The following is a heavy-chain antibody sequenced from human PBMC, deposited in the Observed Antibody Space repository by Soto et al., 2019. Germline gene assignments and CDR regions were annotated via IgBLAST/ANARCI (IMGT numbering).Heavy chain of an antibody. D-gene: IGHD5-18*01. CDR1: GYTFTSYY. Sequence: ASVKVSCKESGYTFTSYYMHWARQAPGQGLEWMGIINPSGGSTSYAQTFQGRVTMARDTSTSTIYMELSSLRSEDTAVYYCARVPWIQLWPLDYWGQGTLVTVSS. CDR3: ARVPWIQLWPLDY. J-gene: IGHJ4*02. V-gene: IGHV1-46*01. CDR2: INPSGGST.